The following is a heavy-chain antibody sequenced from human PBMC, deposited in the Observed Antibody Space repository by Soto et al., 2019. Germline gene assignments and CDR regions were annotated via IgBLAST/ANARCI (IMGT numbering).Heavy chain of an antibody. CDR3: ARGFDYGSGSYYGGSDY. Sequence: EVQLVESGGGLVQPGGSMRLSCAASGFTFSTYSMNWVRQAPGKGLEWVSYISSSSSTIYYADSVKGRFTISRDNAKNSLYLQMNSLRAEDTAVYYCARGFDYGSGSYYGGSDYWGQGTLVTVSS. J-gene: IGHJ4*02. CDR2: ISSSSSTI. CDR1: GFTFSTYS. D-gene: IGHD3-10*01. V-gene: IGHV3-48*01.